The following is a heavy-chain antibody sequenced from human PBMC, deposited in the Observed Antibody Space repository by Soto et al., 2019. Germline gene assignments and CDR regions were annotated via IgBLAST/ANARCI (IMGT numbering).Heavy chain of an antibody. D-gene: IGHD3-3*01. CDR1: GFTLSSFD. CDR3: VREARVFGKAFDV. CDR2: IGTAGDT. V-gene: IGHV3-13*01. J-gene: IGHJ3*01. Sequence: GGSLRLSCAASGFTLSSFDMHWVRQPTGKGLEWVSAIGTAGDTYYPGSVKGRFTISRDNAKNSLHLQMNSLRAGDTAVYYCVREARVFGKAFDVWGQGTMVTV.